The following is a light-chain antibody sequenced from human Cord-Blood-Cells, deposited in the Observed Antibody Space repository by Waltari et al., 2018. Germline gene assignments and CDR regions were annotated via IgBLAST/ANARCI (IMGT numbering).Light chain of an antibody. V-gene: IGLV3-1*01. J-gene: IGLJ2*01. CDR2: QDS. Sequence: SYELTQPPSVSVSPGQTASITCSGDNLGAKYACWYQQKPGQSPVLVIYQDSKRPSGIPERFPGSNSGNTATLTISGTQAMDEADYYCQAWDSSTVVFGGGTKLTVL. CDR1: NLGAKY. CDR3: QAWDSSTVV.